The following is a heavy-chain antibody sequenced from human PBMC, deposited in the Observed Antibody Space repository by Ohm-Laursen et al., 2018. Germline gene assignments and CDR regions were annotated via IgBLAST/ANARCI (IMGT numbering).Heavy chain of an antibody. CDR3: AVASSGYY. J-gene: IGHJ4*02. D-gene: IGHD6-19*01. CDR2: ISWNSGSI. V-gene: IGHV3-9*01. Sequence: SLRLSCAASGFTFDDYAMHWVRQAPGKGLEWVSGISWNSGSIGYADSVKGRFTISRDNAKNSLYLQMNSLRAKDTALYYCAVASSGYYWGQGTLVTVSS. CDR1: GFTFDDYA.